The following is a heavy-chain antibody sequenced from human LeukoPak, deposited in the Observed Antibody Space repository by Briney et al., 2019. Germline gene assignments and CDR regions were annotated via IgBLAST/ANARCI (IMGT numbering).Heavy chain of an antibody. J-gene: IGHJ6*03. CDR3: ARELREREIGVVPPAQQRYYYMDV. V-gene: IGHV4-30-4*08. Sequence: PSETLSLTCTVSGGSINSGDSYWTWIRQPSGKGLEWIGYIYYTETTYQNPSLKSRATMSVDTSKNQVSLKLRSVTAADTAVYYCARELREREIGVVPPAQQRYYYMDVWGKGTTVIVSS. CDR1: GGSINSGDSY. D-gene: IGHD2-2*01. CDR2: IYYTETT.